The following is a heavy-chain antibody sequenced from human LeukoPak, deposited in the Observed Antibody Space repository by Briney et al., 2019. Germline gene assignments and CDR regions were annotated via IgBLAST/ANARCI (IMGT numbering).Heavy chain of an antibody. CDR1: GFTFSSYE. J-gene: IGHJ4*02. Sequence: GSLRLSCAASGFTFSSYEMNWVRQAPRKGLEWVSYISSSGSTIYYADSVKGRFTISRDNAKNSLYLQMNSLRAEDTAVYYCSKWKAIVLVPAARSPIDYWGQGTLVTVSS. CDR2: ISSSGSTI. D-gene: IGHD2-2*01. V-gene: IGHV3-48*03. CDR3: SKWKAIVLVPAARSPIDY.